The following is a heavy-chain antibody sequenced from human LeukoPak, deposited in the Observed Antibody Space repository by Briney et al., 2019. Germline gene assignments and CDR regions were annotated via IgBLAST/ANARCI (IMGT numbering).Heavy chain of an antibody. CDR3: ARDSAKVRGRPFYFDY. J-gene: IGHJ4*02. D-gene: IGHD3-10*01. Sequence: EASVKVSCKASGYTFTSYYIHWVRQAPGQGLEWMGIINPSGGSTSYAQKFQGRVTMTRDTSTCTVYMELSSLRSEDTAMYYCARDSAKVRGRPFYFDYWGQGTLVTVSS. CDR1: GYTFTSYY. V-gene: IGHV1-46*01. CDR2: INPSGGST.